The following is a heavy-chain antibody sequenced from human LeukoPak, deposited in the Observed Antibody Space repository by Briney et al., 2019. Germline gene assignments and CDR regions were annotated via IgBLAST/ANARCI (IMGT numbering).Heavy chain of an antibody. D-gene: IGHD3-10*01. CDR2: IYYSGST. J-gene: IGHJ4*02. V-gene: IGHV4-59*01. CDR3: ARGDGSGSIPLDY. Sequence: SETLSLTCTVSGGSISSYYWSWIRQPPGKGPEWIGYIYYSGSTNYNPSLKSRVTISVDTSKNQFSLKLSSVTAADTAVYYCARGDGSGSIPLDYWGQGTLVTVSS. CDR1: GGSISSYY.